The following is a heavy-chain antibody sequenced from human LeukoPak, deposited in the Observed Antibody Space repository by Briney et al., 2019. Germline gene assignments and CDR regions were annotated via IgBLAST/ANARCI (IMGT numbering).Heavy chain of an antibody. D-gene: IGHD3-10*01. CDR2: INPNSGGT. Sequence: ASVKVSCKASGYTFADYYIHWVRQAPGQGLEWMGWINPNSGGTNYAQKFQGRVTMTRDTSISTVYMELRSLRSDNTAVYYCARDPLGGFGELSNDYWGQGTLVTVSS. J-gene: IGHJ4*02. V-gene: IGHV1-2*02. CDR1: GYTFADYY. CDR3: ARDPLGGFGELSNDY.